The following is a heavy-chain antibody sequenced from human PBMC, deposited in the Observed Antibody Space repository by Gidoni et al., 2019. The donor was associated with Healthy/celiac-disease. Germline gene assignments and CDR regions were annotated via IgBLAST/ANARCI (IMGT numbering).Heavy chain of an antibody. CDR1: GGSISSSSYY. D-gene: IGHD3-16*01. CDR2: IYYSGST. J-gene: IGHJ6*02. CDR3: AGVQGEPVYYYYYGMDV. V-gene: IGHV4-39*01. Sequence: QLQLQESGPGLVKPSETLSLTCTVSGGSISSSSYYWGWIRQPPGKGLEWIGSIYYSGSTYYNPSLKSRVTISVDTSKNQFSLKLSSVTAADTAVYYCAGVQGEPVYYYYYGMDVWGQGTTVTVSS.